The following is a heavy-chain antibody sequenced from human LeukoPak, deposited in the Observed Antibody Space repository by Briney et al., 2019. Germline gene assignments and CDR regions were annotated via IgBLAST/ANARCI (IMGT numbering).Heavy chain of an antibody. CDR1: GYTFTSYY. CDR2: INPSGSST. D-gene: IGHD1-26*01. Sequence: ASVKVSCKASGYTFTSYYMHWVRQSPGQGLEWMGLINPSGSSTSYAQKFQGRLSLTRDMSTSTDYMELSSLRSEDTAVYYCARDNSVGDTAWWFDPWGQGTLVTVSS. J-gene: IGHJ5*02. CDR3: ARDNSVGDTAWWFDP. V-gene: IGHV1-46*01.